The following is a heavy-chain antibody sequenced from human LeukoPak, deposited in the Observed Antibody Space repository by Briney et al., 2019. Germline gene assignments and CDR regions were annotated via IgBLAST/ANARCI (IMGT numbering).Heavy chain of an antibody. CDR2: ISGSGGST. CDR3: AKDSVLRFLEWLPDYYFDY. J-gene: IGHJ4*02. Sequence: PGGSLRLSCAASGFTFSSYAMSWVRQAPGKGLEWVSAISGSGGSTYYADSVKGRFTISRDNSKNTLYLQMNSLRAEDTAVYYCAKDSVLRFLEWLPDYYFDYWGQGTLVTVSS. CDR1: GFTFSSYA. D-gene: IGHD3-3*01. V-gene: IGHV3-23*01.